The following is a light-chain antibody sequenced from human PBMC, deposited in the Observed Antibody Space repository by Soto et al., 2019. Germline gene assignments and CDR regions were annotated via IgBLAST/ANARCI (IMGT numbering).Light chain of an antibody. J-gene: IGLJ1*01. Sequence: QSVLTQPASVSGSPGQSITISCTGTSSDVGGYNFVSWYQQHPGTAPKLMIYEVSNRPSGVSNRFSGSKSANTASLTISGLQAADEADYYCNSYTSSNTYVFGTGTKLTVL. V-gene: IGLV2-14*01. CDR2: EVS. CDR1: SSDVGGYNF. CDR3: NSYTSSNTYV.